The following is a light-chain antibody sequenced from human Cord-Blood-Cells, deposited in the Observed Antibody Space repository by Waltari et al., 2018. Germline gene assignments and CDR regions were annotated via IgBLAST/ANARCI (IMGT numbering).Light chain of an antibody. CDR2: KAS. CDR1: QSISSW. Sequence: DIPMTQSPSTLSAPVGDRVTIPCRASQSISSWLPWYQQKPGKAPKLLIYKASSVESGVPSRFSGSGSGTEFTLTISSLQPDDFATYYCQQYNSYSYTFGQGTKLEIK. J-gene: IGKJ2*01. V-gene: IGKV1-5*03. CDR3: QQYNSYSYT.